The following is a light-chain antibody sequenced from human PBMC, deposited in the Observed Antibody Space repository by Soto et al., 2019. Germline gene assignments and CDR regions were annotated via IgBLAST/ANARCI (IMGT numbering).Light chain of an antibody. V-gene: IGLV2-14*01. J-gene: IGLJ1*01. Sequence: QSVLTQPASVSGSPGQSITISCTGTSSDVGIYNYVSWYQQHPGKAPKLMIYQVTNRPSGVSNRFSGSKSGNTASLTISGLQAEDVADYYCSSYTGSTNYVFGTGTKVTLL. CDR3: SSYTGSTNYV. CDR1: SSDVGIYNY. CDR2: QVT.